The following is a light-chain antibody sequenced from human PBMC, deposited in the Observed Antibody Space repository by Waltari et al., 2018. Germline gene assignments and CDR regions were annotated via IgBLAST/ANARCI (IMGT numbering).Light chain of an antibody. CDR1: TSDVGGYNY. V-gene: IGLV2-11*01. J-gene: IGLJ3*02. CDR3: CSFAGTYTWV. CDR2: DVT. Sequence: SALTQPRPVSGSPGPSVTIPCTGTTSDVGGYNYVSWYQHHPGKAPKLMIFDVTQRPSGVPDRFSGSKSANTASLTISGLQAEDEADYDCCSFAGTYTWVFGGGTKVTVL.